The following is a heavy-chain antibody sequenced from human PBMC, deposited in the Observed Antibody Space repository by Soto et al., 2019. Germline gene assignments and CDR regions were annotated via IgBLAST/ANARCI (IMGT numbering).Heavy chain of an antibody. Sequence: PSHTLSLTCAISGDSVSRNNAAWNWIRLSPSRGLEWLGRTYYRSKWYSVSAVSVKSRATIKPDTSKNQFSLQLNSVTPEDSGVYYCARGPAILNPWGQGIQVTVSS. CDR1: GDSVSRNNAA. J-gene: IGHJ5*02. CDR2: TYYRSKWYS. CDR3: ARGPAILNP. V-gene: IGHV6-1*01.